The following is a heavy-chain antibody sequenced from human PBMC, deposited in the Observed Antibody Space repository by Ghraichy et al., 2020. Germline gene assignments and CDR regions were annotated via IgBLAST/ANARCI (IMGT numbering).Heavy chain of an antibody. CDR3: ARALQPLFRGVIINQNWFDP. Sequence: SETLSLTCAVYGGSFSGYYWSWIRQPPGKGLEWIGEINHSGSTNYNPSLKSRVTISVDTSKNQFSLKLSSVTAADTAVYYCARALQPLFRGVIINQNWFDPWGQGTLVTVSS. D-gene: IGHD3-10*01. J-gene: IGHJ5*02. V-gene: IGHV4-34*01. CDR1: GGSFSGYY. CDR2: INHSGST.